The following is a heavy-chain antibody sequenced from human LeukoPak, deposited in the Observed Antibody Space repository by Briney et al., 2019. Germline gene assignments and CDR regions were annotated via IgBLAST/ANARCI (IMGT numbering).Heavy chain of an antibody. CDR2: ISSSSSYI. Sequence: GGSLRLSCAASGFTFSGYSMNWVRQAPGKGLEWVSSISSSSSYIYYADSVKGRFTISRDNAKNSLYLQMNSLRAEDTAVYYCARESGSYYLSLDYWGQGTLVTVSS. CDR1: GFTFSGYS. V-gene: IGHV3-21*01. D-gene: IGHD1-26*01. CDR3: ARESGSYYLSLDY. J-gene: IGHJ4*02.